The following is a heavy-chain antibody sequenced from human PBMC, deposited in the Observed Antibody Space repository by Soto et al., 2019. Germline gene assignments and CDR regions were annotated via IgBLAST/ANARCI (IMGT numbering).Heavy chain of an antibody. CDR1: GFKFSSYA. V-gene: IGHV3-23*01. Sequence: PGGSLRVSCAAAGFKFSSYAGNWVRQAPGKGLEWVSAISGSGGSTYYADSVKGRFTISRDNSKNTLYLQMNSLRAADTAVYYCARLLGYCSSTSCYGLGDYYYYYMDVWGKGTTVTVSS. CDR2: ISGSGGST. J-gene: IGHJ6*03. CDR3: ARLLGYCSSTSCYGLGDYYYYYMDV. D-gene: IGHD2-2*01.